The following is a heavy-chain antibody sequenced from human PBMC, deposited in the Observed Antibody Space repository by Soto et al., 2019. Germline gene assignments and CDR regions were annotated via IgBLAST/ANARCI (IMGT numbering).Heavy chain of an antibody. CDR3: ARDLAFRDGNISHLDY. CDR2: IMPIIGTA. Sequence: QVQLVQSGAEVKKPGSSVKVSCKASGGTFSSHVFNWVRQAPGQGLEWMGGIMPIIGTANYAQKFQGRVTITADDSTSTAYMELSSLRSEDTAVYYCARDLAFRDGNISHLDYWGQGTLVTVSS. V-gene: IGHV1-69*01. CDR1: GGTFSSHV. J-gene: IGHJ4*02. D-gene: IGHD3-3*02.